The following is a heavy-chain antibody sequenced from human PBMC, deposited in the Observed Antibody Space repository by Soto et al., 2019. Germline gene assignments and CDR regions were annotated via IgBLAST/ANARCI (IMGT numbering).Heavy chain of an antibody. V-gene: IGHV2-5*01. CDR1: VFSLTTSAVG. CDR2: IYWNDDT. Sequence: QITLKATGPSLVKPTQTLTLTCTFSVFSLTTSAVGVGWFRQPPAKALECLAFIYWNDDTHYTPSLKSRLTPAKNPTKDRVVPTKPNPDPLDTATYDCVQLPYNYASDTWGQGTLVTVSS. CDR3: VQLPYNYASDT. J-gene: IGHJ5*02. D-gene: IGHD1-1*01.